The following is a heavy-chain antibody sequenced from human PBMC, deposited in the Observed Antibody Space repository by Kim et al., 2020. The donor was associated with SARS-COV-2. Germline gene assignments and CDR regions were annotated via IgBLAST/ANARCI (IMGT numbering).Heavy chain of an antibody. D-gene: IGHD4-17*01. CDR3: ARGAYGDVYFDY. CDR1: GYMFTAYG. CDR2: ISARDGNT. V-gene: IGHV1-18*04. Sequence: ASVKVSCKACGYMFTAYGFSWVRQAPGQGLEWLGWISARDGNTKYGQKVQGRVIMTTDTSTNTAYLELWSLRYDDTAMYYCARGAYGDVYFDYWGQGTLV. J-gene: IGHJ4*02.